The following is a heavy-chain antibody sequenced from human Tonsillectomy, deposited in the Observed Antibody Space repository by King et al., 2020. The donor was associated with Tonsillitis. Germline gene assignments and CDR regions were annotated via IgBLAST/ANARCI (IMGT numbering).Heavy chain of an antibody. D-gene: IGHD5-18*01. CDR3: AAATWIQLSGMDV. J-gene: IGHJ6*02. CDR2: IVVGSGNT. V-gene: IGHV1-58*01. CDR1: GFTFTSSA. Sequence: MQLVQSGPEVKKPGTSVKVSCKASGFTFTSSAVQWVRQARGQRLEWIGWIVVGSGNTNYAQKFQERVTITRDMSTSTAYMELSSLRSEDTAVYYCAAATWIQLSGMDVWGQGTTVTVSS.